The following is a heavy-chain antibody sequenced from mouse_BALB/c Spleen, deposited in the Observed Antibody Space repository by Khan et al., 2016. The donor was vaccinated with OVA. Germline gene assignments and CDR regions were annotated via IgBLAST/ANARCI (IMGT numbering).Heavy chain of an antibody. Sequence: VQLKESGPGLVKPPQSLSLTCTVTGYSITSDYAWNWIRQFPGNKLEWMGYISYSGSTNYNPSLKSRISITRDTSKNQFFLQLNSVTTEDTATYYCARDGSRYNYAMDYWGQGTSVTVSS. J-gene: IGHJ4*01. CDR2: ISYSGST. CDR3: ARDGSRYNYAMDY. V-gene: IGHV3-2*02. D-gene: IGHD2-3*01. CDR1: GYSITSDYA.